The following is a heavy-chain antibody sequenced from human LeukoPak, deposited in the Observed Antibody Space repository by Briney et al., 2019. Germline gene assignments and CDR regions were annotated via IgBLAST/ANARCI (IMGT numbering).Heavy chain of an antibody. CDR2: IYYSGST. CDR1: GGSISSSSHY. CDR3: ARHIVVVSTPADWFDP. V-gene: IGHV4-39*01. Sequence: PSETLSLTCTVPGGSISSSSHYSGWIRQPPGRGLEWIGSIYYSGSTYYNPSLKSRVTISVDTSKNQFSLKLSSVSAADTAVYHCARHIVVVSTPADWFDPWGQGTLVTVSS. J-gene: IGHJ5*02. D-gene: IGHD2-21*01.